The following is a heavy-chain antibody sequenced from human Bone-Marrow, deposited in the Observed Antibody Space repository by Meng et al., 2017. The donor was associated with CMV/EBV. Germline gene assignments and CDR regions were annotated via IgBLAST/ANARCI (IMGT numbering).Heavy chain of an antibody. V-gene: IGHV3-9*01. D-gene: IGHD3-3*01. Sequence: SLKISCAASGFTFSSYWMHWVRQAPGKGLEWVSGISWNSGNIGYADSVKGRFTISRDNAKNSLYLQMNSLRTEDTALYFCAKGNFWSGYSNYYFDYWGQGTLVTVSS. CDR1: GFTFSSYW. CDR2: ISWNSGNI. CDR3: AKGNFWSGYSNYYFDY. J-gene: IGHJ4*02.